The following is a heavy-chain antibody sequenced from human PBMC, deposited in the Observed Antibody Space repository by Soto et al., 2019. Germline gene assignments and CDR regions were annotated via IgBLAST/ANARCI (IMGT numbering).Heavy chain of an antibody. CDR3: ARWGTTGGLDV. CDR2: TSYDGSNK. CDR1: GFTFRSYV. D-gene: IGHD3-16*01. J-gene: IGHJ4*02. V-gene: IGHV3-30*19. Sequence: QVQLVESGGGVVQPGASRRLSCVGSGFTFRSYVIHWVRQAPGKGLEWVALTSYDGSNKYYDDSVKGRFTISRDNSRNTVDLHMDSLRLEDTALYYCARWGTTGGLDVWGQGTLVSVSS.